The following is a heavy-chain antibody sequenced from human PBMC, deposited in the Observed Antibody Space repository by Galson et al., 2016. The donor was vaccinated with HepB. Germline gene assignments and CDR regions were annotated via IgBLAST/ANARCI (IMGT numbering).Heavy chain of an antibody. Sequence: SLRLSCAASGFTFRNYVMSWVRQAPGKGLEWVSTIVGAGDTTYYADSVKGRFAISRDNSKNALYLQMNSLRAEDTAVYYCAKLYSGSWFIFQHWGQGTLVTVSS. CDR3: AKLYSGSWFIFQH. D-gene: IGHD6-13*01. J-gene: IGHJ1*01. CDR1: GFTFRNYV. CDR2: IVGAGDTT. V-gene: IGHV3-23*01.